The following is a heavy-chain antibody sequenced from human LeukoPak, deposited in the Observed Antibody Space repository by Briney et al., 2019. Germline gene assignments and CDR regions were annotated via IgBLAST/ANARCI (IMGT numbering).Heavy chain of an antibody. CDR2: VNSTGRT. D-gene: IGHD3-10*01. V-gene: IGHV4-4*07. CDR3: ARAPARGLYYFDH. Sequence: SETLSLTCSVSDSIGSYYWSWIRQPAGKGLEWIGRVNSTGRTSSNPSLQSRVTLSVDTSKNQFSLTLSSVTAADTAVYYCARAPARGLYYFDHWGQGAQVIVSS. CDR1: DSIGSYY. J-gene: IGHJ4*02.